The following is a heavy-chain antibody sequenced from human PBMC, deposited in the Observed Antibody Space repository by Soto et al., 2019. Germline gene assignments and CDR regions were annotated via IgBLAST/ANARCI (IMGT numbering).Heavy chain of an antibody. CDR2: ISYDGILK. D-gene: IGHD3-10*01. J-gene: IGHJ6*02. Sequence: WGSLRLSCAASGFTFSAFGIRCCRQSPFKWREWVAIISYDGILKYYADSVKGRFTISRDTSKGALYLQMNSLRPEDTAVYYCAKDFKVSGGHYGSLNYYYGMDVWGQGTTVTVSS. CDR1: GFTFSAFG. CDR3: AKDFKVSGGHYGSLNYYYGMDV. V-gene: IGHV3-30*18.